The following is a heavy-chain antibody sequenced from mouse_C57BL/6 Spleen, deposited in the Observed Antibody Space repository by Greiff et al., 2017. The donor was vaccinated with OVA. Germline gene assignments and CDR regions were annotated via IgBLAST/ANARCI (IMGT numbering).Heavy chain of an antibody. CDR1: GFNIKDDY. V-gene: IGHV14-4*01. J-gene: IGHJ3*01. D-gene: IGHD1-1*01. CDR2: IDPENGDT. CDR3: TTGSYGRVSY. Sequence: VHVKQSGAELVRPGASVKLSCTASGFNIKDDYMHWVKQRPEQGLEWIGWIDPENGDTEYASKFQGKATITADTSSNTAYLQLSSLTSEDTAVYYCTTGSYGRVSYWGQGTLVTVSA.